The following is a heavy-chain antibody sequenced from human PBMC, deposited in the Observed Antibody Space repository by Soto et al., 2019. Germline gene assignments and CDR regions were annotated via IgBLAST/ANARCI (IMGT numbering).Heavy chain of an antibody. D-gene: IGHD2-2*01. J-gene: IGHJ4*02. CDR1: GGSISSSSYY. V-gene: IGHV4-39*07. CDR3: ARGEGVPAGILFDY. Sequence: SQTLSLTCTVSGGSISSSSYYWGWISKPPGKGLEWIGSIYYSGRTYYNPSLKSRVTISVDTSKNQFSLKLSSVTAADTAVYYCARGEGVPAGILFDYWGQGTLVTVPS. CDR2: IYYSGRT.